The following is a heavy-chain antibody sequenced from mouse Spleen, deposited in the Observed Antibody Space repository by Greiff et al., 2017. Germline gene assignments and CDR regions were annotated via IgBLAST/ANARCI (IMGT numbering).Heavy chain of an antibody. J-gene: IGHJ4*01. CDR3: VRHDYDNAMDY. CDR1: GFSFNTYA. D-gene: IGHD2-4*01. V-gene: IGHV10-1*01. CDR2: IRSKSNNYAT. Sequence: EVQVVESGGGLVQPKGSLKLSCAASGFSFNTYAMNWVRQAPGKGLEWVARIRSKSNNYATYYADSVKDRFTISRDDSESMLYLQMNNLKTEDTAMYYCVRHDYDNAMDYWGQGTSVTVSS.